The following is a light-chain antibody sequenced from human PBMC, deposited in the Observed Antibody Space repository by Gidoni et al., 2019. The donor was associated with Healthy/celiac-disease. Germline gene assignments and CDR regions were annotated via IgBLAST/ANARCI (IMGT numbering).Light chain of an antibody. V-gene: IGLV2-14*01. CDR2: KVR. CDR1: SSDVGRYNY. J-gene: IGLJ2*01. Sequence: QSALTHPASVSGSPGQSITISCTGTSSDVGRYNYVSWYQQHPGKAHKLMIYKVRNRPSGVSNRFSVSESGNTASLTISGLQAEDEADYYCSSYTSSSTPVVFGGGTKLTVL. CDR3: SSYTSSSTPVV.